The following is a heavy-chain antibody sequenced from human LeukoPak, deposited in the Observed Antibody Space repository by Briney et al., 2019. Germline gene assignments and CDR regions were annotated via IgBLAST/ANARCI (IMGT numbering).Heavy chain of an antibody. Sequence: KTSETLSLTCAVYGGSFSGYYWSWIRQPPGKGLECIGEINHSGSTNYNPSLKSRVTISVDTSKNQFSLKLSSVTAADTAVYYCARVGYCSSTSCYLFDYWGQGTLVTVSS. J-gene: IGHJ4*02. CDR3: ARVGYCSSTSCYLFDY. CDR2: INHSGST. D-gene: IGHD2-2*03. CDR1: GGSFSGYY. V-gene: IGHV4-34*01.